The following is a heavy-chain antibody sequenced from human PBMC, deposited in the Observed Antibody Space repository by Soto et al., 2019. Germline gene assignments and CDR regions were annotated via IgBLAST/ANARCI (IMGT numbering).Heavy chain of an antibody. Sequence: PGESLKISCKGSGYIFTSYWIRWVGHMPGKGLEGMGIIYPGHSENRDSPAFQGQVTISADKSSSTAYLQWSRLKASDTAMYYCARHADYGDYAWFDYWGQGTLVTVSS. D-gene: IGHD4-17*01. CDR1: GYIFTSYW. CDR2: IYPGHSEN. J-gene: IGHJ4*02. V-gene: IGHV5-51*01. CDR3: ARHADYGDYAWFDY.